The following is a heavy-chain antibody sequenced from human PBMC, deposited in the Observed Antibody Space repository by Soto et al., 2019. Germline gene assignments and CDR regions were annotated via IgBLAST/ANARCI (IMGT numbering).Heavy chain of an antibody. CDR2: IYYNDDR. J-gene: IGHJ4*02. CDR3: ARIRGYSYGPFDY. CDR1: GFSFTTAGVA. D-gene: IGHD5-18*01. Sequence: SGPTLVNPTQTLTLTCTFSGFSFTTAGVAVGWIRQTPGGALEWLTLIYYNDDRRFSPSLKTRLTITGDTSKNQVVLTMTNMDPVDTATYYCARIRGYSYGPFDYWGQGTLVTVSS. V-gene: IGHV2-5*01.